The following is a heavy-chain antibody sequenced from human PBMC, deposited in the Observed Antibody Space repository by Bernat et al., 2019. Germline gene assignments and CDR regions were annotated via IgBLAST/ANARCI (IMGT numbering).Heavy chain of an antibody. D-gene: IGHD1-26*01. CDR2: ISYTESP. V-gene: IGHV4-39*01. CDR1: GGSMSSTSYY. J-gene: IGHJ3*02. CDR3: ARLPFSGDRGRGTFDI. Sequence: QLQVQESGPGLVKPSETLSLTCTVSGGSMSSTSYYWGWIRQPPGKGLDWIGSISYTESPSYNPSLEIRVIISVDTSKKQFYLDLTSVTAADTAVYYCARLPFSGDRGRGTFDIRGQGTMVTVSS.